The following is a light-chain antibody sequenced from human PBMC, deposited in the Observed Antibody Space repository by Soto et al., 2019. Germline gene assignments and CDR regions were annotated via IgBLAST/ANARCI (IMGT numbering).Light chain of an antibody. CDR2: WAS. Sequence: DVVMTQSPETLAVSLGERAAINCKSSQNLLFSSNNKNSLAWYQQKPGQPPKLLIYWASTRESGAPDRFSGSGSGRDFTLTMSSLQAEDVAVYYCQQYHTTPNTFGQGTKLEIK. CDR3: QQYHTTPNT. J-gene: IGKJ2*01. CDR1: QNLLFSSNNKNS. V-gene: IGKV4-1*01.